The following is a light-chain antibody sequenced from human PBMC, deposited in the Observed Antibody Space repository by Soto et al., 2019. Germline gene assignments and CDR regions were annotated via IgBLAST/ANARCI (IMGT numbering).Light chain of an antibody. V-gene: IGKV3-20*01. CDR1: QSLSSIN. CDR3: HQYATSPRT. Sequence: EIVLTQSPATLSLSPGERATLSCRASQSLSSINLAWFQQKPGQAPRLLIYGTSSRATGIPDRFSGSGSGTDFNLTVSRLAPEDFAVYYCHQYATSPRTFGQGTKVDIK. CDR2: GTS. J-gene: IGKJ1*01.